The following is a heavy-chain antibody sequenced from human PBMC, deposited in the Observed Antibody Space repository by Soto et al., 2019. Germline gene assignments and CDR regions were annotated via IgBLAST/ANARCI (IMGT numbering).Heavy chain of an antibody. V-gene: IGHV4-30-4*01. J-gene: IGHJ5*02. Sequence: SETLSVTCTVSGGSISSGDYSWSWVRQSPGKGLEWIGHIYNSGITYYNPSLKSRVVISIDTSRNQFSLRLNSLTAADRAVYFCARGVTVFGLVSRFWFDPWGQGTVVTVSS. CDR2: IYNSGIT. CDR3: ARGVTVFGLVSRFWFDP. CDR1: GGSISSGDYS. D-gene: IGHD3-3*01.